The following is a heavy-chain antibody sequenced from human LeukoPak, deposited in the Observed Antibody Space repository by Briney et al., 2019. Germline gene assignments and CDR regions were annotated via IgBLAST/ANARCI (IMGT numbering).Heavy chain of an antibody. CDR2: IVGIGGST. CDR3: AKSSREGSSWYGVYNWFDP. J-gene: IGHJ5*02. Sequence: PGGSLRLSCAASGFTFSSYAMSWVRQAPGKGLEWVSPIVGIGGSTYYADSVKGRFTISRDNSKNTLYLQMNSLRAEDTAVYYCAKSSREGSSWYGVYNWFDPWGQGTLVTVSS. CDR1: GFTFSSYA. V-gene: IGHV3-23*01. D-gene: IGHD6-13*01.